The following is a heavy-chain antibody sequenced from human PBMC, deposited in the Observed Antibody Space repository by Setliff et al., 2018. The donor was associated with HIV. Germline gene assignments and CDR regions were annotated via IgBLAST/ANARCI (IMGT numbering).Heavy chain of an antibody. D-gene: IGHD2-15*01. CDR3: ARDTVGLDY. V-gene: IGHV3-21*05. CDR1: GFTFMSQS. CDR2: ISSSSSYT. Sequence: PGGSLRLSCVASGFTFMSQSMTWVRQAPGKGLEWIAYISSSSSYTNYADSVKGRFTISRDNAKNSLYLQMNSLRAEDTAVYYCARDTVGLDYWGQGTLVTVSS. J-gene: IGHJ4*02.